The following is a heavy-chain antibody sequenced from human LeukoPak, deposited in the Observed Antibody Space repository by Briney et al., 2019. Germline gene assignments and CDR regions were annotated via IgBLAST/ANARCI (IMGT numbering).Heavy chain of an antibody. Sequence: ASVKVSCKASGYTFTSYGISWVRQAPGQGLEWMGWISAYNGNTNYAQKLQGRVTMTTDTSTSTAYMELRSLRSGDAAVYYCARDPGITMIVAKPNFDYWGQGTLVTVSS. CDR1: GYTFTSYG. CDR2: ISAYNGNT. J-gene: IGHJ4*02. CDR3: ARDPGITMIVAKPNFDY. D-gene: IGHD3-22*01. V-gene: IGHV1-18*01.